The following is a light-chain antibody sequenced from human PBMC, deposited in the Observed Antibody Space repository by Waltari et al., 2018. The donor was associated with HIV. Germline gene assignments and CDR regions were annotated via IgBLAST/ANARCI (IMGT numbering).Light chain of an antibody. CDR2: WAS. CDR3: HQYYTTPWA. Sequence: DIVLTQSPDSLAVSLGARATINCKASQSVLYNSNSKNYLSWYQQKPGQPPKLLIYWASTRESGVPERFSGSGSGTDFTLTIIGLQAEDVAVYYCHQYYTTPWAFGQGTKVEIK. J-gene: IGKJ1*01. CDR1: QSVLYNSNSKNY. V-gene: IGKV4-1*01.